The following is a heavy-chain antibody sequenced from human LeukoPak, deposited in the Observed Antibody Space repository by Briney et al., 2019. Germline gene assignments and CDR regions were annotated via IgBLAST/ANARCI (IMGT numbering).Heavy chain of an antibody. D-gene: IGHD3-3*01. CDR2: INHSGST. CDR1: GGSINNYY. J-gene: IGHJ5*02. CDR3: ARRSFGVIIVP. Sequence: SETLSLTCTVSGGSINNYYWSWIRQPPGKGLEWIGEINHSGSTNYNPSLKSRVTISVDTSKNQFSLKLSSVTAADTAVYYCARRSFGVIIVPWGQGTLVTVSS. V-gene: IGHV4-34*01.